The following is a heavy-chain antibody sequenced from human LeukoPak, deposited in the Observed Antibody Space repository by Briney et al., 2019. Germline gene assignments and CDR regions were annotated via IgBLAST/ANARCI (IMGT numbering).Heavy chain of an antibody. V-gene: IGHV3-23*01. Sequence: GGSLRLSCAASGFTFSSYAMSWVRQAPEKGLEWVSAISSSGGSTYYAGSVKGRFTISRDNSNHTLYLQMNSLRPEDTAIYYCAKGDKNTNADYWGQGTLVTVSS. D-gene: IGHD2-2*01. CDR1: GFTFSSYA. CDR3: AKGDKNTNADY. J-gene: IGHJ4*02. CDR2: ISSSGGST.